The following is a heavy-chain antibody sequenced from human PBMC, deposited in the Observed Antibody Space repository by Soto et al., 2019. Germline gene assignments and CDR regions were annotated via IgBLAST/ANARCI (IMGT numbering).Heavy chain of an antibody. V-gene: IGHV4-31*03. J-gene: IGHJ4*02. D-gene: IGHD2-2*01. Sequence: QVQLQESGPGLVKPSQTLSLTCTVSGGSITSSGYYWSWIRQHPGEGLEWIGFTSNSGSTSYNPSLRSRLTISVDTSSTQFALTLKSVTAADTAVYYCARGGGSTKVDYWGQGTLVTVSP. CDR3: ARGGGSTKVDY. CDR2: TSNSGST. CDR1: GGSITSSGYY.